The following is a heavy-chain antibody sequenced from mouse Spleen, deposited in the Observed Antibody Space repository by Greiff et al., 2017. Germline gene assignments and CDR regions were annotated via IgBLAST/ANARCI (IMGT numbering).Heavy chain of an antibody. J-gene: IGHJ2*01. D-gene: IGHD3-1*01. CDR2: IYPGSGST. CDR3: AREGGNSSGLFDY. Sequence: QVQLQQPGAELVKPGASVKMSCKASGYTFTSYWITWVKQRPGQGLEWIGDIYPGSGSTNYNEKFKSKATLTVDTSSSTAYMQLSSLTSEDSAVYYCAREGGNSSGLFDYWGQGTTLTVSS. V-gene: IGHV1-55*01. CDR1: GYTFTSYW.